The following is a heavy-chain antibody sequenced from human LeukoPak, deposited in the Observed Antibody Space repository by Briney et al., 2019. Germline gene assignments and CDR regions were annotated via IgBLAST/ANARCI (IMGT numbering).Heavy chain of an antibody. Sequence: ASVKVSCKASSYTFTRYGISWVRQAPGQGLEWMGWISGYNGNTNYVQNFQGRVTMTTDTSTSTAYMELRSLRSADTAVFYCARITHRDGDHLDYWGQGTLVTVSS. CDR2: ISGYNGNT. V-gene: IGHV1-18*01. CDR3: ARITHRDGDHLDY. CDR1: SYTFTRYG. J-gene: IGHJ4*02. D-gene: IGHD4-17*01.